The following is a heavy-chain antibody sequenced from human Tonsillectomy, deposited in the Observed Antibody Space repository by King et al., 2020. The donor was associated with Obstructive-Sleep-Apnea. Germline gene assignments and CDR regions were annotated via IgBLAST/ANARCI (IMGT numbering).Heavy chain of an antibody. CDR1: GGSISSYY. CDR2: ISYSGST. D-gene: IGHD6-19*01. Sequence: VQLQESGPGLVKPSETLSLTCSVSGGSISSYYWSWIRRPPGKGLEWIGYISYSGSTNYNPSLKSRVTISVDTSKNQFSLKLSSETAADTAVYYCARHLYSSGYLGCFDNWGQGTLVTVSS. J-gene: IGHJ4*02. V-gene: IGHV4-59*08. CDR3: ARHLYSSGYLGCFDN.